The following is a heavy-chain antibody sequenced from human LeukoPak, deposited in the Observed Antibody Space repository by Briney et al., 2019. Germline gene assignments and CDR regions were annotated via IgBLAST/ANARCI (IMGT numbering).Heavy chain of an antibody. Sequence: PGGSLGLSCAASGFTFSSYGMHWVRQAPGKGLEWVAVIWYDGSNKYYADSVKGRFTISRDNSKNTLYLQMNSLRAEDTAVYYCALGGYSSGWYYFDYWGQGTLVTVSS. J-gene: IGHJ4*02. V-gene: IGHV3-33*01. CDR1: GFTFSSYG. D-gene: IGHD6-19*01. CDR2: IWYDGSNK. CDR3: ALGGYSSGWYYFDY.